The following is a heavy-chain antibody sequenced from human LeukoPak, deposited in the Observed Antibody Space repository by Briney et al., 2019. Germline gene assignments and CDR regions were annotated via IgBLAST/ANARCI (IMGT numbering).Heavy chain of an antibody. Sequence: GGSLRLSCAASGFTFSRYAMPWVRQAPGQGLEWLAVISYDGSYKDYADSVKGRFTISRDNSKNTLYLQMNSLRAEDTAVYYCARGARKGDDYGGFFDYWGQGTLVTVSS. J-gene: IGHJ4*02. CDR2: ISYDGSYK. CDR3: ARGARKGDDYGGFFDY. V-gene: IGHV3-30*04. CDR1: GFTFSRYA. D-gene: IGHD4-23*01.